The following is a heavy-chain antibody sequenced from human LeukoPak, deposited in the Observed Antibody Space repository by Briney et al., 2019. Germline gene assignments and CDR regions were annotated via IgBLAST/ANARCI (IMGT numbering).Heavy chain of an antibody. Sequence: SETLSLTCTVSGASISSGGYYWSWIRQPPGKGLEWIGEINHSGSTNYNPSLKSRVTISVDTSKNQFSLKLSSVTAADTAVYYCARGLSEGNSSGWYVRPHFDYWGQGTLVTVSS. CDR1: GASISSGGYY. CDR2: INHSGST. D-gene: IGHD6-19*01. J-gene: IGHJ4*02. CDR3: ARGLSEGNSSGWYVRPHFDY. V-gene: IGHV4-34*01.